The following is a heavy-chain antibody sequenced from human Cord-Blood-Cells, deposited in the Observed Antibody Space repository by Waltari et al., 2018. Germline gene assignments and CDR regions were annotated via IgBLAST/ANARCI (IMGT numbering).Heavy chain of an antibody. D-gene: IGHD6-13*01. Sequence: QVQLVQSGAEVKQPGAPGKVSCKASGYTFTSYDINWVRQANEQGLEWMGWMNPNSGNTGYAQKFQGRVTMTRNTSISTAYMELSSLRSEDTAVYYCARDNSSWFDYWGQGTLVTVSS. J-gene: IGHJ4*02. V-gene: IGHV1-8*01. CDR1: GYTFTSYD. CDR2: MNPNSGNT. CDR3: ARDNSSWFDY.